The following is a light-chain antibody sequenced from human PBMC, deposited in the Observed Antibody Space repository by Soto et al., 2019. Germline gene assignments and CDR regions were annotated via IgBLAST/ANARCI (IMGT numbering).Light chain of an antibody. J-gene: IGKJ1*01. V-gene: IGKV3-15*01. CDR1: QSVSSN. CDR3: QKYNNWPRT. CDR2: GAS. Sequence: EIVMTQSPATLSVSPGERATLSCRASQSVSSNLAWYQQKPGQAPRLLIYGASTRATGIPARFSGSGSGTEFTLTISSKQSEDFALKYCQKYNNWPRTFGQGTKVEIK.